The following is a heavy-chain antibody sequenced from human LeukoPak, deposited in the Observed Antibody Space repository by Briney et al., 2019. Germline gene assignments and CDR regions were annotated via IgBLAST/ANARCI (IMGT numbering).Heavy chain of an antibody. D-gene: IGHD4/OR15-4a*01. CDR1: GFTFSSYS. CDR2: ISSSSSTI. V-gene: IGHV3-48*02. CDR3: ARDRPSQQIRKGRPDLDYRPVDY. J-gene: IGHJ4*02. Sequence: GGSLRLSCAASGFTFSSYSMNWVRQAPGKGLEWVSYISSSSSTIYYADSVKGRFTISRDNAKNSLYLQMNSLRDEDTAVYYCARDRPSQQIRKGRPDLDYRPVDYWGQGTLVTVSS.